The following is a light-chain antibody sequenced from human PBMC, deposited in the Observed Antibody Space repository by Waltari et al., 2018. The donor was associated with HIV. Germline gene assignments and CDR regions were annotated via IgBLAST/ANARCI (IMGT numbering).Light chain of an antibody. CDR2: EVS. J-gene: IGLJ3*02. V-gene: IGLV2-14*01. Sequence: QSALTQPASVSGSPGQSITISCTATRRYAGGSNYVYWYQQHPGKSPKLMMYEVSKRPSGVSNRFSGSKSGNTASLTISGLQAEDEADYYCSSYTSSSTLGVFGGGTKLTVL. CDR1: RRYAGGSNY. CDR3: SSYTSSSTLGV.